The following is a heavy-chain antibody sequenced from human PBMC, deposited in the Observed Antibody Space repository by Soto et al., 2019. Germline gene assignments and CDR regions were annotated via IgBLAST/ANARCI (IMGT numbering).Heavy chain of an antibody. CDR2: INHSGST. Sequence: SETLSLTCAVYGGSFSGYYWSWIRQPPGKGLEWIGEINHSGSTNYNPSLKSRVTISVDTSKNQFSLKLSSVTAADTAVYYCARVQGSCFGELSPIDYRGQRTLVTVS. CDR1: GGSFSGYY. D-gene: IGHD3-10*01. V-gene: IGHV4-34*01. CDR3: ARVQGSCFGELSPIDY. J-gene: IGHJ4*02.